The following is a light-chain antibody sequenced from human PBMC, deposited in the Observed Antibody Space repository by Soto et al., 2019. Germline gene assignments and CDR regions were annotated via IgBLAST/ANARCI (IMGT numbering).Light chain of an antibody. Sequence: QSALTQPASVSGSPGQSITISCTGTSNDVGGYNYVSWYQQHPGKAPKLMIYDVSNRPSGVSNRFSGSKSGNTASLTISGLQAEDEADYYGSSYTSYNTPHVVFGGGTKVTVL. CDR1: SNDVGGYNY. J-gene: IGLJ2*01. CDR3: SSYTSYNTPHVV. CDR2: DVS. V-gene: IGLV2-14*01.